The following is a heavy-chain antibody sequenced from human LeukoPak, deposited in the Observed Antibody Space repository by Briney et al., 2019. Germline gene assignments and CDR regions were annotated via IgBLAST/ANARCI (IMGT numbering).Heavy chain of an antibody. D-gene: IGHD3-3*01. V-gene: IGHV3-23*01. J-gene: IGHJ4*02. CDR1: GFTFSSYA. Sequence: PRGSLRLSSAASGFTFSSYAMSGVRQAPGKGLEWVSAISGSGGSTYYADSGKGRFTISKDNSKISLYLQMNSLRAKDTAVYDCAKAGYDFWTPDCWGKGILVTASS. CDR2: ISGSGGST. CDR3: AKAGYDFWTPDC.